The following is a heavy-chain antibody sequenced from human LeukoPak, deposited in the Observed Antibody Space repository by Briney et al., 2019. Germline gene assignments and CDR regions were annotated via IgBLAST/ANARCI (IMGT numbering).Heavy chain of an antibody. Sequence: GGSPRLSCVASGFTFSAYSMTWVRQAPGKGLDWVSSISVSGGGTYYVDSVRGRFTISRDNSKNTLYLHMNSLRAEDTAVYYCVKDWRDESNCGGDCLQYWGQGTLVTVSS. CDR3: VKDWRDESNCGGDCLQY. V-gene: IGHV3-23*01. CDR2: ISVSGGGT. J-gene: IGHJ4*02. D-gene: IGHD2-21*02. CDR1: GFTFSAYS.